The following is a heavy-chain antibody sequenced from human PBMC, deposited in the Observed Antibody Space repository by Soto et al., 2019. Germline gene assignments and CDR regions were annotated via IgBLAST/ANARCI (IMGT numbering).Heavy chain of an antibody. D-gene: IGHD3-9*01. J-gene: IGHJ4*02. CDR1: GQSFTHYW. Sequence: GESLTIPCTCSGQSFTHYWIGWVRQRPGKGLEWMGTIYPADSKIKYSPSFQGQVSISADKSLSTAYLQWSTLKASDTAIYFCVRLSIEYFTSAIESWGQGTQVNVSS. V-gene: IGHV5-51*01. CDR3: VRLSIEYFTSAIES. CDR2: IYPADSKI.